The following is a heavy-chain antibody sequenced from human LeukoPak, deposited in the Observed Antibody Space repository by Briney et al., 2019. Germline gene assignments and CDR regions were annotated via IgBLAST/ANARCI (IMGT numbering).Heavy chain of an antibody. J-gene: IGHJ4*02. Sequence: PGGSLRLSCGASGFTLSTYWMNWVRQVPGKGLDWVAKINPDGSGKRYVDSVKGRFTIARDNADNSLSLQMNSLRAEDTAVYYCASWGAGGNSWGQGTLVTVSS. CDR1: GFTLSTYW. CDR2: INPDGSGK. CDR3: ASWGAGGNS. V-gene: IGHV3-7*01. D-gene: IGHD3-16*01.